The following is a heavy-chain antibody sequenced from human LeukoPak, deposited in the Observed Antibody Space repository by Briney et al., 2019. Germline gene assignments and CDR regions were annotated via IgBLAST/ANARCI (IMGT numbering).Heavy chain of an antibody. J-gene: IGHJ6*03. CDR2: INPNSGGT. Sequence: ASVKVSCKASGYTFTGYYMHWVRQAPGQGLEWMGWINPNSGGTNYAQKFQGRVTMTRDTSISTAYMELSRLRSDDTAVYYCAGGDEYHYYDYYMDVWGKGTTVTVSS. CDR3: AGGDEYHYYDYYMDV. D-gene: IGHD2-2*02. V-gene: IGHV1-2*02. CDR1: GYTFTGYY.